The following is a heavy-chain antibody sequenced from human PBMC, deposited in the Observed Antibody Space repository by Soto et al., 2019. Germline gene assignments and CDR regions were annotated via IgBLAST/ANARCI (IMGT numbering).Heavy chain of an antibody. CDR3: ASTAEAVGAIPYYYYYGMDV. J-gene: IGHJ6*02. CDR1: GGTFSSYA. Sequence: ASVKVSCKASGGTFSSYAISWVRQAPGQGLEWMGGIIPIFGTANYAQKFQGRVTITADESTSTAYMELSSLRSEDTAVYYCASTAEAVGAIPYYYYYGMDVWGQGTTVTVSS. CDR2: IIPIFGTA. D-gene: IGHD1-26*01. V-gene: IGHV1-69*13.